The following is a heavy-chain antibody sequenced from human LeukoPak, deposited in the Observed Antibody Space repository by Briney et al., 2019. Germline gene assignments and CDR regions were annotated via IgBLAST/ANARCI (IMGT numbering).Heavy chain of an antibody. CDR1: GYTFTSYG. Sequence: WASVTVSCKASGYTFTSYGISWVRQAPGQGGEWMGWISGYSGNTNYAQKLQGRVTMTTDTSTSTAYMELRSLRSDDTAVYYCAREITYYDILTGYYRVYYFDYWGQGTLVTVSS. CDR3: AREITYYDILTGYYRVYYFDY. D-gene: IGHD3-9*01. CDR2: ISGYSGNT. V-gene: IGHV1-18*01. J-gene: IGHJ4*02.